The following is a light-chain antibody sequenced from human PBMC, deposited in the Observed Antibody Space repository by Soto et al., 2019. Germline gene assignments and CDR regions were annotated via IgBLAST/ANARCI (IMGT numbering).Light chain of an antibody. V-gene: IGKV3-20*01. CDR3: QQYGSAPYA. Sequence: EIVLTQSPGTLSLSPGERATLSCRASQSVTDSYLAWYQHKPGQAPRLLIYDASTRATAIPDRFSGGGSGTDFTLTISSLEPEDVAVYYCQQYGSAPYAFGQGTKLEI. J-gene: IGKJ2*01. CDR1: QSVTDSY. CDR2: DAS.